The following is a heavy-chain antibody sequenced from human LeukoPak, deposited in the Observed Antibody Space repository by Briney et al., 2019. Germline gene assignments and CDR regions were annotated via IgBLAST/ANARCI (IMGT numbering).Heavy chain of an antibody. D-gene: IGHD1-26*01. V-gene: IGHV4-38-2*01. CDR1: GYFMSSDCY. Sequence: SETLSLTCAVSGYFMSSDCYWGRIRQPPGKGLEWIGSIYHSGSTYYNPSLKSRVIILVDTSKNQFSLKLSSVTAADTAVYYSLRDRPAQSGGGSDIWGQGTMVTVSS. CDR2: IYHSGST. J-gene: IGHJ3*02. CDR3: LRDRPAQSGGGSDI.